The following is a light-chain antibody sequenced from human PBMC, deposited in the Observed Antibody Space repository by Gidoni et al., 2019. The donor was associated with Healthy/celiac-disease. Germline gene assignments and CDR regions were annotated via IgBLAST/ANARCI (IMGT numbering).Light chain of an antibody. CDR2: DAS. CDR3: QQYDNLSALT. CDR1: QDISNY. V-gene: IGKV1-33*01. J-gene: IGKJ4*01. Sequence: DIQMTQSPSSLSASVGDRVTITCQASQDISNYLNWYQQKPGKAPKLLIYDASNLETGVPSRFSGSGSGTDFTFTISSLQPEDIATYYCQQYDNLSALTFGGXTKVEIK.